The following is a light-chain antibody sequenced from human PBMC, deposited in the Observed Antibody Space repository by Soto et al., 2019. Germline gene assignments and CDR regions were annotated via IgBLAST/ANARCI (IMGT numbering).Light chain of an antibody. CDR3: SSYTSSSPWV. V-gene: IGLV2-14*01. J-gene: IGLJ3*02. CDR1: SSDVGGYNY. CDR2: EVS. Sequence: QSALTQPASVSGSPGQSITISCTGTSSDVGGYNYVSWYQQHPGKAPKLMISEVSNRPSGVSNRFSGSKSGNTASLTISGLKAEDEADYYCSSYTSSSPWVFGGGTKRTVL.